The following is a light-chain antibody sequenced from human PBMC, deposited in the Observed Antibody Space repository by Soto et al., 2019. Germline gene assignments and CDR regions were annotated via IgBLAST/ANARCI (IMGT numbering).Light chain of an antibody. CDR2: DGS. CDR3: QHYNHWPPYT. J-gene: IGKJ2*01. V-gene: IGKV3-15*01. CDR1: QSISRN. Sequence: IVMTQSPATLSVSPGERATLSCRASQSISRNLAWYQQKPGRAPRLLIYDGSTRATGIPARFSGSGSGTDFTLTISSLQSEDFAVYYCQHYNHWPPYTFGPGTKLDIK.